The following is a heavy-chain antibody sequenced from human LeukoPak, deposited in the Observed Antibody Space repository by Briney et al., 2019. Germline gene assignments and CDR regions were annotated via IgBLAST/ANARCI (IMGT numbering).Heavy chain of an antibody. V-gene: IGHV1-18*01. Sequence: ASVKVSCKASGYTFTSYGISWVRQAPGQGLEWMGWISAYNGNTNYAQKLQGRVTMTTDTSTSTAYMELRSLRSDDTAVYFCARGRVLSSTWYSTYYYFFYMDFWGKGTTVTVSS. J-gene: IGHJ6*03. D-gene: IGHD3-16*02. CDR3: ARGRVLSSTWYSTYYYFFYMDF. CDR1: GYTFTSYG. CDR2: ISAYNGNT.